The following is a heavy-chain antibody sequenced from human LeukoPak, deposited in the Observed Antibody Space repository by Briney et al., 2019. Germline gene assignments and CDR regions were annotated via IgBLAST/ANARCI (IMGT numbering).Heavy chain of an antibody. J-gene: IGHJ4*01. CDR1: THSFTGYW. Sequence: PGESLKISCKGSTHSFTGYWIAWVRQMPGKGLEWLGMIYPGDSDTRYSPSFQGQVTISADKSITTAYLQWSSLKASDSAIYYCARLHGDTATVRLGDWGQGTLVTVSS. D-gene: IGHD5-18*01. CDR3: ARLHGDTATVRLGD. CDR2: IYPGDSDT. V-gene: IGHV5-51*01.